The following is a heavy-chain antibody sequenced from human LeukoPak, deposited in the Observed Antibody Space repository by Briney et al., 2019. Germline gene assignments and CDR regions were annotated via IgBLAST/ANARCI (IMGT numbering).Heavy chain of an antibody. D-gene: IGHD6-6*01. CDR2: IIPILGIA. J-gene: IGHJ4*02. V-gene: IGHV1-69*04. CDR3: ARSGRQLGAFDY. CDR1: GGTFSSYA. Sequence: SVKVSCKASGGTFSSYAISWVRQAPGQGLEWMGRIIPILGIANYAQKFQGRVTITTDESTSTAYMELSSLRSEDTAVYYCARSGRQLGAFDYWGQGTLVTVSS.